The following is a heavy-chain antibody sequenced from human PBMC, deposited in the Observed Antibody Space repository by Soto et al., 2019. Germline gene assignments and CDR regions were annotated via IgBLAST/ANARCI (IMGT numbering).Heavy chain of an antibody. CDR2: IYPGDSDT. V-gene: IGHV5-51*01. Sequence: GESLKISCKGSGYSFTSYWIGWVRQMPGKGLEWMGIIYPGDSDTRYSPSFQGQATISADKSISTAYLQWSSLKASDTAMYYCARSPELVPAAIVNYYYGMDVWGKGTTVSVSS. CDR3: ARSPELVPAAIVNYYYGMDV. D-gene: IGHD2-2*01. CDR1: GYSFTSYW. J-gene: IGHJ6*04.